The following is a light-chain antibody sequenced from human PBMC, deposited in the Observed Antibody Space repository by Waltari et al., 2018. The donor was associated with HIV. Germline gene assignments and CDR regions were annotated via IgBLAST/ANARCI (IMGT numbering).Light chain of an antibody. V-gene: IGLV1-51*02. CDR1: SSNIGNNY. CDR3: GTWENSLNTWV. CDR2: END. J-gene: IGLJ3*02. Sequence: QSVLTQPPSVSAAPGQKVTISCSGSSSNIGNNYVSWYQQFPGPAPKFLIYENDKRPSGIPDRFSGSKSGTSATLAITGLQTGDEADYYCGTWENSLNTWVFGGGTRLTVL.